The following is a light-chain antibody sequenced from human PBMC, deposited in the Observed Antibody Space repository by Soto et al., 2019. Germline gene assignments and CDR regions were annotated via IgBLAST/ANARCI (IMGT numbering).Light chain of an antibody. CDR2: KAS. CDR3: QHYYSYSRT. V-gene: IGKV1-5*03. Sequence: DIQMTQCPSTLSASVGDRVTITCRASQSLSSWLAWYQQKPGKAPKLLIYKASSLESGVPSRFSVSGSGTDFTLTISSLQPDDFATDYDQHYYSYSRTFGQGTKVYIK. J-gene: IGKJ1*01. CDR1: QSLSSW.